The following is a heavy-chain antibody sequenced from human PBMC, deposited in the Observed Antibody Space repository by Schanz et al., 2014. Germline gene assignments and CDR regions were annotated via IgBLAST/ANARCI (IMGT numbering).Heavy chain of an antibody. CDR1: GGTFSSYT. J-gene: IGHJ4*02. Sequence: QLQLVQSGAEVKKPGSSVKVSCKLSGGTFSSYTISWMRQAPGQGLEWMGKIIPVLNIATYAQKFQGRVTITADKSTFTAYMDVSSLRSDDTAVYYCARAFGGYDPAGALDYWGQGTLVTVSS. CDR3: ARAFGGYDPAGALDY. V-gene: IGHV1-69*02. D-gene: IGHD5-12*01. CDR2: IIPVLNIA.